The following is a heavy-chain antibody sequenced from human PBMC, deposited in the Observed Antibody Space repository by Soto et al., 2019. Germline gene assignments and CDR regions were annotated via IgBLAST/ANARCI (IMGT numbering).Heavy chain of an antibody. CDR3: AKGGSAALIAPSGRDNWFDP. CDR1: GFTFDDYV. D-gene: IGHD6-13*01. CDR2: ITWNGGTI. J-gene: IGHJ5*02. Sequence: GGSLRLSCAASGFTFDDYVMHWVRQPPGRGLEWVSGITWNGGTIRYVDSVKGRFTISRDNAENSLYLQMNSLRPEDTAVYYCAKGGSAALIAPSGRDNWFDPWGQGTQVTVSS. V-gene: IGHV3-9*01.